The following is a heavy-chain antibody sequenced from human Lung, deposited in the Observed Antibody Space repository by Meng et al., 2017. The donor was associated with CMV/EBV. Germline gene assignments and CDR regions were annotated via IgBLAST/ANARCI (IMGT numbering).Heavy chain of an antibody. J-gene: IGHJ6*02. CDR2: IYSGGSST. Sequence: GGSXRFXXAASGFTFSSYAMSWVRQAPGKGLEWVSVIYSGGSSTYYADSVKGRFTISRDNSKNTLYLQMNSLRAEDTAVYYCAKEYDFWRGSDHYYYYYGMDVWGQGXTVTVSS. CDR1: GFTFSSYA. CDR3: AKEYDFWRGSDHYYYYYGMDV. V-gene: IGHV3-23*03. D-gene: IGHD3-3*01.